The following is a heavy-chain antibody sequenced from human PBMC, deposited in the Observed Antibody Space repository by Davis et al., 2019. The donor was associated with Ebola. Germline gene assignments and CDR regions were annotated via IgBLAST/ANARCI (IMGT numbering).Heavy chain of an antibody. D-gene: IGHD6-6*01. Sequence: ASVKVSCKASSYTFTSYGISWVRQAPGQGLEWMGWISAYNGNTNYAQKFQGRVTITAGESTSTAYMELSSLRSEDTAVYYCASGLVRGESYWYFDLWGRGTLVTVSS. CDR1: SYTFTSYG. CDR3: ASGLVRGESYWYFDL. V-gene: IGHV1-18*01. J-gene: IGHJ2*01. CDR2: ISAYNGNT.